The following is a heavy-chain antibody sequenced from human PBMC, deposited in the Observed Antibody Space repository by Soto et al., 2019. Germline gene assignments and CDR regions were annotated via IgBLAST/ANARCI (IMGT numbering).Heavy chain of an antibody. CDR1: GFTFSSYD. J-gene: IGHJ6*02. V-gene: IGHV3-13*01. CDR3: EREVYLSYGMDV. CDR2: IGTAGDT. Sequence: GGSLRLSCAAPGFTFSSYDIHWVRQATGKGLEWVSAIGTAGDTYYPGSVKGRFTISRENAKNSLYLQMNSLRAEDTAVYYCEREVYLSYGMDVWGQGTTVTVSS.